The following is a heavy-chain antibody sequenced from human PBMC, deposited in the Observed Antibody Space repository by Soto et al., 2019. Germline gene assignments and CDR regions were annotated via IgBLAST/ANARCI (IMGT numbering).Heavy chain of an antibody. V-gene: IGHV1-3*01. J-gene: IGHJ6*03. CDR2: INAVNGNT. CDR1: GYTFTDYT. D-gene: IGHD2-2*01. CDR3: ARDLGYCSSTSCYDYYYYYMDV. Sequence: QVQLVQSGAEVKKPGASVKVSCKASGYTFTDYTMHWVRQAPGQRLEWMGWINAVNGNTKYSQKFQGSVTITRDTSASTAYMELSSLRSEDTAVYYCARDLGYCSSTSCYDYYYYYMDVWGKGTTVTVSS.